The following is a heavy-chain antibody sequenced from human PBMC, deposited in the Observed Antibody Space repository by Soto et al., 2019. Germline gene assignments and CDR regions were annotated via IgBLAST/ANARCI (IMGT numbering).Heavy chain of an antibody. J-gene: IGHJ5*02. CDR2: IIPIFGTA. Sequence: GASVKVSCKASGYTFTSYGISWVRQAPGQGLEWMGGIIPIFGTANYAQKFQGRVTITADESTSTAYMELSSLRSEDTAVYYCASLWHDFWSGGQNWFDPWGQGTLVTVSS. D-gene: IGHD3-3*01. CDR1: GYTFTSYG. V-gene: IGHV1-69*13. CDR3: ASLWHDFWSGGQNWFDP.